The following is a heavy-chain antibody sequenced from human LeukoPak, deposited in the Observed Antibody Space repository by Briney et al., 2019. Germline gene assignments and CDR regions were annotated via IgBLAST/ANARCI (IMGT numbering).Heavy chain of an antibody. Sequence: GSLRLSCAVSGLTFSYYSMNWVRQPPGKGLEWIGEINHSGSTNYNPSLKSRVTISVDTSKNQFSLKLSSVTAADTAVYYCARGAFTSRGYWGQGTLVTVSS. V-gene: IGHV4-34*01. CDR3: ARGAFTSRGY. J-gene: IGHJ4*02. CDR2: INHSGST. D-gene: IGHD2-15*01. CDR1: GLTFSYYS.